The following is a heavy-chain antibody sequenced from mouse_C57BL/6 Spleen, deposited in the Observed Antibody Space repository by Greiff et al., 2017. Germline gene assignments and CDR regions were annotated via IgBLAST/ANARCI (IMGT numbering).Heavy chain of an antibody. D-gene: IGHD2-4*01. CDR2: ISSGSSTI. V-gene: IGHV5-17*01. J-gene: IGHJ4*01. CDR1: GFTFSDYG. Sequence: EVKVVESGGGLVKPGGSLKLSCAASGFTFSDYGMHWVRQAPEKGLEWVAYISSGSSTIYYADTVNGRFTISRDNAKNTLFLQMTSLRSEDTAMYYCARPIRNYAMDYWGQGTSVTVSS. CDR3: ARPIRNYAMDY.